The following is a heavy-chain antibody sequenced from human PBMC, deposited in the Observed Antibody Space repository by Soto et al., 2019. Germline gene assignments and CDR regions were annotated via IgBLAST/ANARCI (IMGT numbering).Heavy chain of an antibody. CDR3: AITLSYSTRNWFDP. CDR1: GDSISSSTYY. J-gene: IGHJ5*02. CDR2: IYYSGNT. D-gene: IGHD6-13*01. V-gene: IGHV4-39*01. Sequence: QLQLQESGPGLVKPSETLSLTCSVSGDSISSSTYYWGWIRQPPGKGLEWIGTIYYSGNTYYNPSLKSRVTISVDTSKNQFSLKLSSVTAADTAVYYCAITLSYSTRNWFDPWGQGTLVTVSS.